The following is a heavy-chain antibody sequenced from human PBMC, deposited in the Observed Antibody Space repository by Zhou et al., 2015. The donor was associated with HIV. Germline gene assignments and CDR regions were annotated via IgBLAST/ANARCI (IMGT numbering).Heavy chain of an antibody. CDR2: IWYDGSQK. CDR3: ARDDDVAGRLLDN. V-gene: IGHV3-33*01. Sequence: QVQLVESGGGVVQPGRSLRLSCAASGFTFSRYAMHWVRQAPGKGLEWMAIIWYDGSQKYYVDSVKGRFTISRDNSKNTLYLQMNSLRAEDTAVYYCARDDDVAGRLLDNWGQGTPVTVSS. J-gene: IGHJ4*02. CDR1: GFTFSRYA. D-gene: IGHD6-6*01.